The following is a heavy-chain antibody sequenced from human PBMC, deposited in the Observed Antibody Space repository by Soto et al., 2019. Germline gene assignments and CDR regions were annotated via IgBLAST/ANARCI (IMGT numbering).Heavy chain of an antibody. CDR1: GGTFSNYA. CDR2: IIPIDATV. J-gene: IGHJ6*01. V-gene: IGHV1-69*11. Sequence: QVQLVQSGAEVKKPGSSVKVSCKASGGTFSNYALISWVRQAPGQGLEWMGWIIPIDATVNYAQKFQGRMTITADESTTTAYMDLGSLRSEDTAVYYCARDLLGCGYTYGDVWGQGTTVTVSS. CDR3: ARDLLGCGYTYGDV. D-gene: IGHD6-25*01.